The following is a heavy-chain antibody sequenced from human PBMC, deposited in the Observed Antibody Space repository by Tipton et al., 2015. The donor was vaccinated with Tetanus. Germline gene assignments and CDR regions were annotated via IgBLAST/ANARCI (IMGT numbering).Heavy chain of an antibody. D-gene: IGHD5-18*01. V-gene: IGHV4-4*02. CDR2: IYHNGRA. J-gene: IGHJ4*02. CDR1: RVSIDGAQW. Sequence: TLSLTCAVSRVSIDGAQWWSWVRQPPGKGPEWIGEIYHNGRANYNPSLRSRVTLSVDQSKNQFSLKVNTVTAADTAVYYCATRKHGYSYGFDFWGQGTLVIVSS. CDR3: ATRKHGYSYGFDF.